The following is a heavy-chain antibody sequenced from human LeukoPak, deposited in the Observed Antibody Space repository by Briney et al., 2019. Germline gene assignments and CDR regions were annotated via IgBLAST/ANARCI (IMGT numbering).Heavy chain of an antibody. J-gene: IGHJ4*02. Sequence: GGSLRLSCAASGFTFSSYGMHWVRQAPGKGLEWVAVISYDGSNKYYADFVKGRFTISRDNAKNTLYLQMHSLRADDTAVYFCVRHGATATDYWGQGTLVTVSS. V-gene: IGHV3-30*03. CDR1: GFTFSSYG. D-gene: IGHD3-16*01. CDR3: VRHGATATDY. CDR2: ISYDGSNK.